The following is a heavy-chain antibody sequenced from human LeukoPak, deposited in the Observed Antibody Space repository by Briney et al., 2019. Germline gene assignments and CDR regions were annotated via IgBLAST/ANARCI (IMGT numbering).Heavy chain of an antibody. CDR1: GFTFSNYA. D-gene: IGHD3-9*01. V-gene: IGHV3-23*01. Sequence: GASLRLSCAASGFTFSNYAMSWVRQAPGKGLEWVSAITGSGGSTWYADSVKGHFTISRDNSKNTLYLQMNSLGAEDTAVYYCTNGGISDVLTVYYAPEFWGRGTRVPFS. CDR2: ITGSGGST. CDR3: TNGGISDVLTVYYAPEF. J-gene: IGHJ4*02.